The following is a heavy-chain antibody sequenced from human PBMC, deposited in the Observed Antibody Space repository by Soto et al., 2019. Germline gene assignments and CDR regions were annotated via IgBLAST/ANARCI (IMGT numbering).Heavy chain of an antibody. Sequence: QMEQSGAEVRKPGSSVKVSCKPSGGSLTSYPMAWVRQAPGQGFEWMGGIIPIHGTTEYAQKFQGRVTITADESTNRATLELTGLTAEDTSVYYCARGWGLVSWGQGTLVTVSS. J-gene: IGHJ4*02. CDR3: ARGWGLVS. D-gene: IGHD3-16*01. CDR2: IIPIHGTT. CDR1: GGSLTSYP. V-gene: IGHV1-69*01.